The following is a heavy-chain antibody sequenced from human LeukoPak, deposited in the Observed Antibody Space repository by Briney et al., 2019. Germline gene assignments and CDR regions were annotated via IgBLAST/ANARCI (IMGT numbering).Heavy chain of an antibody. CDR1: GYTFTGYY. V-gene: IGHV1-2*02. J-gene: IGHJ4*02. Sequence: GAAVNVSCKSSGYTFTGYYMHWVRQAPGQGLEWMGWINPNSGSRNYAQKCQGRVTMTRDTSISTAYMELSRQRCDDTAVYYCARGGLIWGQGTLVTVSS. CDR3: ARGGLI. D-gene: IGHD2-8*01. CDR2: INPNSGSR.